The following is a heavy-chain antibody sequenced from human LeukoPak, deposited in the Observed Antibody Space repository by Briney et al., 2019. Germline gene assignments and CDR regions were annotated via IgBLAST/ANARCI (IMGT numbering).Heavy chain of an antibody. CDR2: ISSSGSTI. V-gene: IGHV3-11*01. Sequence: GGSLRLSCAASGFTFSDYYMSWIRQAPGKGLEWVSYISSSGSTIYYADSVKGRFTISRDNAKNSLYLQMNSLRAEDTAVYYCAREGVTGTTSWFDPWGQGTLVTVSS. J-gene: IGHJ5*02. CDR3: AREGVTGTTSWFDP. D-gene: IGHD1-20*01. CDR1: GFTFSDYY.